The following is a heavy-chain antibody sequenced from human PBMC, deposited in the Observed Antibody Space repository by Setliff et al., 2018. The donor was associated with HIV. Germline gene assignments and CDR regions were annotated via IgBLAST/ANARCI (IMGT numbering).Heavy chain of an antibody. CDR3: ARDRSHPPYYMDV. CDR2: IYYSGST. V-gene: IGHV4-31*03. J-gene: IGHJ6*03. CDR1: GGSISSAAYC. Sequence: SETLSLTCTVSGGSISSAAYCWSWIRQHPGKGLEWIGHIYYSGSTNYNPSLKSRVTISVDTSKNQFSLKLTSVTAADTAVYYCARDRSHPPYYMDVWGKGTTVTVSS.